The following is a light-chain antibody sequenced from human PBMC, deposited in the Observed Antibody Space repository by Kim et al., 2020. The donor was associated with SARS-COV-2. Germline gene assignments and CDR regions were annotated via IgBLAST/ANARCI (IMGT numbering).Light chain of an antibody. CDR3: QQYDRYPLT. V-gene: IGKV1-9*01. J-gene: IGKJ4*01. CDR2: AAS. CDR1: QGISSY. Sequence: IQLTQSPSSLSAHVGDRVTLTCRASQGISSYLAWYQQKPGKAPQLLIYAASTLQSGVPSRFSGRGYGTDFTLTISSLQPEDFATYYCQQYDRYPLTFGGGTKVDIK.